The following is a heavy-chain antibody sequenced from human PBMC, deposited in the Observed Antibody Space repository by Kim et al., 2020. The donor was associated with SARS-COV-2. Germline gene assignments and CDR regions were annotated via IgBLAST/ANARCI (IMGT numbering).Heavy chain of an antibody. CDR3: AREIGILTGYYLSCGMDV. Sequence: ASVKVSCKASGYTFTGYYMHWVRQAPGQGLEWMGWINPNSGGTNYAQKFQGWVTMTRDTSISTAYMELSRLRSDDTAVYYCAREIGILTGYYLSCGMDVWGQRTTVTVSS. CDR2: INPNSGGT. CDR1: GYTFTGYY. J-gene: IGHJ6*02. D-gene: IGHD3-9*01. V-gene: IGHV1-2*04.